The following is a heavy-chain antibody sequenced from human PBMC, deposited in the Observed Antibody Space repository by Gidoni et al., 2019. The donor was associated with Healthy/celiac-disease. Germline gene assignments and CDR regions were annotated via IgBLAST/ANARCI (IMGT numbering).Heavy chain of an antibody. D-gene: IGHD3-22*01. J-gene: IGHJ4*02. V-gene: IGHV3-23*01. Sequence: EVQLLESGGGLVQPGGSLRLSCAASGFPFSSYAMSCVRQAPGKGLGWVSAISGSGGSTYYADSVKGRFTISRDNSKNTLYLQMNSLRAEDTAVYYCAKGEPYYYDSSGYPYYFDYWGQGTLVTVSS. CDR3: AKGEPYYYDSSGYPYYFDY. CDR2: ISGSGGST. CDR1: GFPFSSYA.